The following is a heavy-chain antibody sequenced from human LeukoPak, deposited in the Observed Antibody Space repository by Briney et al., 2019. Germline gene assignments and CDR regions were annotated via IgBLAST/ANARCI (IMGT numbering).Heavy chain of an antibody. J-gene: IGHJ6*02. V-gene: IGHV3-30-3*01. Sequence: GRSLRLSCAASGFTFSSYAMHWVRQAPGKGLEWVAVISYDGSNKYYADSVKGRFTISRDNSKNTLYLQMNSLRAEDTAVYYCAKDMFEGIAMAGPLYGMDVWGQGTTVTVSS. CDR1: GFTFSSYA. CDR2: ISYDGSNK. D-gene: IGHD6-19*01. CDR3: AKDMFEGIAMAGPLYGMDV.